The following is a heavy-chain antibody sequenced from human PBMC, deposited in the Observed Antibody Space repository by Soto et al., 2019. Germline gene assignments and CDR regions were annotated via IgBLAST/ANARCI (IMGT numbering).Heavy chain of an antibody. J-gene: IGHJ5*01. D-gene: IGHD6-6*01. V-gene: IGHV5-51*01. CDR1: GYTLTSYW. CDR3: ATRYYSTSSFWFDY. CDR2: IYPGDSET. Sequence: GESLKISCKGSGYTLTSYWIAWVRQMSGKGLEWMGIIYPGDSETRYSPSFQGQVTISADKSILTAYLQWTSLKASDTAMYYCATRYYSTSSFWFDYWGQGTLVTVSS.